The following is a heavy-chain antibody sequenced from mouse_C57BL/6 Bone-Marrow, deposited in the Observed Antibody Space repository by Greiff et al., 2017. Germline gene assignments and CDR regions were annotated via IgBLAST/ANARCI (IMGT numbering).Heavy chain of an antibody. V-gene: IGHV3-3*01. CDR1: GFSINSDCY. CDR3: ARGDYYGSSYGYFDV. CDR2: TFYSGIT. J-gene: IGHJ1*03. D-gene: IGHD1-1*01. Sequence: VQLKQSGPSLVRPSQTLSLTCTVTGFSINSDCYWIWIRQFPGNKLEYIGYTFYSGITYYNPSLESRTYITRDTSKNQFSLKLSSVTTEDTATYDCARGDYYGSSYGYFDVWGTGTTVTVSS.